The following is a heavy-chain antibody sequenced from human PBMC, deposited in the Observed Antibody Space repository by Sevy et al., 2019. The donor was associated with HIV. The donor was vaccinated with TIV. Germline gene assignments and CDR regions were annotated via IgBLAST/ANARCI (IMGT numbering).Heavy chain of an antibody. CDR1: GFTFSSYS. CDR2: ISSSSSYI. D-gene: IGHD1-26*01. J-gene: IGHJ5*02. Sequence: GGSLRLSCAASGFTFSSYSMNWVRQAPGKGLEWVSSISSSSSYIYYTDSVKGRFTISRDNAKNSLYLQMNSLRAEDTAVYYCARGGFDGIFDPWAQGTLVTVSS. CDR3: ARGGFDGIFDP. V-gene: IGHV3-21*01.